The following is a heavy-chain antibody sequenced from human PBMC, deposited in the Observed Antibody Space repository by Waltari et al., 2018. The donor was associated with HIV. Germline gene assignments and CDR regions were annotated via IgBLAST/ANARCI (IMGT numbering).Heavy chain of an antibody. J-gene: IGHJ4*02. CDR1: GGSFSGYY. CDR3: ASQPNYYDSSGYYSLGFDY. V-gene: IGHV4-34*01. CDR2: INHSGST. D-gene: IGHD3-22*01. Sequence: QVQLQQWGAGLLKPSETLSLTCAVYGGSFSGYYWNWIRQPPGKGLGWIGEINHSGSTNYNPSLKSRVTISVDTSKNQFSLKLSSVTAADTAVYYCASQPNYYDSSGYYSLGFDYWGQGTLVTVSS.